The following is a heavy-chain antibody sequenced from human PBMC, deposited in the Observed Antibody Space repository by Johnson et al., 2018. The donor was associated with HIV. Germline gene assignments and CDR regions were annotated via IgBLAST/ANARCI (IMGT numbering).Heavy chain of an antibody. D-gene: IGHD1-26*01. J-gene: IGHJ3*02. Sequence: QVQLVESGGGVVQPGRSLRLSCAASGFTFSSYAMHWVRQAPGKGLEWVAFIRYDGSKKYYADSVKGRFTISRDNSKNTLYLQMNGLRAEDTAVYYCAKDSPGWLVGAIGEDAFDIWGQGTMVTVSS. CDR2: IRYDGSKK. CDR3: AKDSPGWLVGAIGEDAFDI. V-gene: IGHV3-30*02. CDR1: GFTFSSYA.